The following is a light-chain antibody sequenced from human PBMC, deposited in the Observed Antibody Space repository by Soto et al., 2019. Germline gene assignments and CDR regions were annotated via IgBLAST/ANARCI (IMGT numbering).Light chain of an antibody. CDR3: AAWDDSLNGVL. Sequence: QSVLTQPPSASGTPGQRVTISCSGSRSNIGSNTVNWYQQLPGTAPKLLMYSNNQRPSGVPDRFSGSKSGTSASLAISGLQSEDEADYFCAAWDDSLNGVLVGGGTKLTVL. CDR2: SNN. J-gene: IGLJ2*01. CDR1: RSNIGSNT. V-gene: IGLV1-44*01.